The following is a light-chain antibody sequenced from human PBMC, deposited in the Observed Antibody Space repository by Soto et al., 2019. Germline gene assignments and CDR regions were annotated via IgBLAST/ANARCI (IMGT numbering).Light chain of an antibody. Sequence: EIVMTQSPATLSVSPGERVTLSCRPSQIIANRLAWYQQKPGQAPRLLVYGVLNSATGIPARFSGSGSATDFTLTITGLQFEDSAIDYCQQYFNWPPQYTFGQGTKLDI. J-gene: IGKJ2*01. V-gene: IGKV3-15*01. CDR2: GVL. CDR1: QIIANR. CDR3: QQYFNWPPQYT.